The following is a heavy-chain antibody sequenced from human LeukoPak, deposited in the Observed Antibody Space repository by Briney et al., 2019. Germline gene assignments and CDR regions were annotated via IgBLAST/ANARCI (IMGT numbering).Heavy chain of an antibody. J-gene: IGHJ5*02. CDR2: INPNSGGT. D-gene: IGHD3-3*01. CDR1: GYTFTGYY. Sequence: ASVKVSCKASGYTFTGYYMHWVRQAPGQGLEWMGWINPNSGGTNYAQKFQGRVTMTRDTSISTAYMELSRLRSDGTAVYYCARGTYDFWSGYPNWFDPWGQGTLVTVSS. V-gene: IGHV1-2*02. CDR3: ARGTYDFWSGYPNWFDP.